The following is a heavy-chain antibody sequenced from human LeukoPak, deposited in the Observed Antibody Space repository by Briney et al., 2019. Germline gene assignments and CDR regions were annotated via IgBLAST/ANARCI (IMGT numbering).Heavy chain of an antibody. J-gene: IGHJ4*02. CDR1: GFTFSSYG. CDR3: ARLHVKFYCSGGSCYPGH. D-gene: IGHD2-15*01. V-gene: IGHV3-11*01. CDR2: ISGGGSTI. Sequence: NPGGTLRLSCAASGFTFSSYGMSWIRQAPGKGLEWISYISGGGSTIYYADSVKGRFTISRDNAKNSLYLQMNSLRAEDTAVYYCARLHVKFYCSGGSCYPGHWGQGTLVTVSS.